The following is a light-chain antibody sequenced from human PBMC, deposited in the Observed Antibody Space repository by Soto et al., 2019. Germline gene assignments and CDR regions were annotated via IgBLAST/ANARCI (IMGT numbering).Light chain of an antibody. Sequence: QSVLTRSPSASGTPGQRVTISCSGSRSNIGTYTVNWYQQLPGTAPTLLIFRNHQRPSGVPDRFSGSKSGTSASLAISGPQSEDEADYYCAAWDDSLRAVVFGGGTKVTVL. J-gene: IGLJ2*01. CDR3: AAWDDSLRAVV. CDR2: RNH. V-gene: IGLV1-44*01. CDR1: RSNIGTYT.